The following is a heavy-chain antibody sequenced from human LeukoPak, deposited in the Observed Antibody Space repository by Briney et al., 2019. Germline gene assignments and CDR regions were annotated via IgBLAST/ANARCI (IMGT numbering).Heavy chain of an antibody. CDR3: ARDLVTVTKGFDI. Sequence: SETLSLTCAVSADSFSSHYWAWIRQPPGKGLEWIGYISYIGSTNYNPSLKSRVTISIDTSKNQFSLKLTSVTAADTAVYYCARDLVTVTKGFDIWGQGTMVSVSS. CDR2: ISYIGST. CDR1: ADSFSSHY. V-gene: IGHV4-59*11. J-gene: IGHJ3*02. D-gene: IGHD4-17*01.